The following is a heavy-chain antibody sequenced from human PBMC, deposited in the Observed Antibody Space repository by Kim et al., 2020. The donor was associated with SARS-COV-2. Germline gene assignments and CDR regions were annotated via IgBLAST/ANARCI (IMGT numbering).Heavy chain of an antibody. J-gene: IGHJ3*02. CDR1: ENTFGDSY. CDR2: IDPEGGST. Sequence: ASVKVSCMTSENTFGDSYIHWVRQAPGQGLEWMGIIDPEGGSTSYAQRLRGRITVTRDASTTTIYMELSSLRAEDTAVYYCARVAPDSYESSTYIKNSAFDIWGQGTLVTVSS. CDR3: ARVAPDSYESSTYIKNSAFDI. D-gene: IGHD3-22*01. V-gene: IGHV1-46*04.